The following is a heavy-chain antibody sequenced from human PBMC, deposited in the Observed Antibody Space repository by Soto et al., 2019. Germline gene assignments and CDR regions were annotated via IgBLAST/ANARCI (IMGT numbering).Heavy chain of an antibody. V-gene: IGHV1-69*13. CDR1: GGTFSSYA. J-gene: IGHJ4*02. CDR3: ARGPTADYVWGSYRPWDY. Sequence: SVKVSCKASGGTFSSYAISWVRQAPGQGLEWMGGIIPIFGTANYAQKFQGRVTITADESTSTAYMELSSLRSEDTAVYYCARGPTADYVWGSYRPWDYWGQGTPVTFSS. CDR2: IIPIFGTA. D-gene: IGHD3-16*02.